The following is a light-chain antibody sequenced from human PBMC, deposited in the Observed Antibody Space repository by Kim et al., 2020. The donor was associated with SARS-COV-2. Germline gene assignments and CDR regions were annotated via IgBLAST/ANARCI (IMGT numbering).Light chain of an antibody. CDR3: QSRDSGGNVV. CDR2: GRN. CDR1: SLRSYY. V-gene: IGLV3-19*01. Sequence: SSELTQDPAVSVALGQTVRITCQGDSLRSYYATWYQQKPRQAPVLVMYGRNSRPSGVPDRFSGSTSGNTASLTISWAQAEDEADFYCQSRDSGGNVVFGGGTQLTVL. J-gene: IGLJ2*01.